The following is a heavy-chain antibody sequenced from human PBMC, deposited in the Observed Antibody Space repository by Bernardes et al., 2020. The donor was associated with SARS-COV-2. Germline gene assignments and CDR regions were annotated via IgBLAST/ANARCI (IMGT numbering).Heavy chain of an antibody. Sequence: GGSLRLSCAASGFTFSDYAINWVRQAPGKGLEWLSVITGNSGTTYYADSVKGRFTISRDNSKNTLFLQMNSLRVDDTAVYYCAKDSFGGDYLNWFDPWGQGTLVTVSS. D-gene: IGHD4-17*01. CDR3: AKDSFGGDYLNWFDP. CDR2: ITGNSGTT. J-gene: IGHJ5*02. V-gene: IGHV3-23*01. CDR1: GFTFSDYA.